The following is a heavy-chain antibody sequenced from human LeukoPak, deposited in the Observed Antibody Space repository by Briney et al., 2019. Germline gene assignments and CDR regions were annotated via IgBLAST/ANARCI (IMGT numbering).Heavy chain of an antibody. Sequence: PGGSLRLSCAVSGFTFSSYAMSWVRQAPGKGLEWVSAISGSGGSTYYADSVKGRFTISRDNSKNTLYLQMNSLRAEDTAVYYCAKELALRYCSGGSCYRAPDYWGQGTLVTVSS. CDR2: ISGSGGST. CDR3: AKELALRYCSGGSCYRAPDY. D-gene: IGHD2-15*01. CDR1: GFTFSSYA. J-gene: IGHJ4*02. V-gene: IGHV3-23*01.